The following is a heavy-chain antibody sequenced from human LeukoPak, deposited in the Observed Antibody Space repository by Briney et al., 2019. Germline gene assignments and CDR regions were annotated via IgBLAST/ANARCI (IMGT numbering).Heavy chain of an antibody. V-gene: IGHV1-69*06. J-gene: IGHJ4*02. D-gene: IGHD5-12*01. Sequence: SVKVSCKASGGTFSSYAISWVRQAPGQGLEWMGGIIPIFGTANYAQKFQGRVTITADKSTSTAYMELSNLRSEDTAVYYCARDGGYSGYDSEYYFDYWGQGTLVTVSS. CDR2: IIPIFGTA. CDR3: ARDGGYSGYDSEYYFDY. CDR1: GGTFSSYA.